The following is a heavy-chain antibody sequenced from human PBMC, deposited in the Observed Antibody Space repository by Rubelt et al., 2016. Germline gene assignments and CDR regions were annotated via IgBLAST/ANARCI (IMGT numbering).Heavy chain of an antibody. CDR3: ARDLNDSLDY. V-gene: IGHV4-4*02. D-gene: IGHD3-3*01. Sequence: QVQLQESGPGLVKPSGTLSLTCAVSGGAISSSSWWSWVRQPPGKGLEWIGEIYHSGSSIYNPSLKSRVTISVDTSKNQFSLKLSSVTAADTAVYYCARDLNDSLDYWGQGTLVTVSS. CDR1: GGAISSSSW. CDR2: IYHSGSS. J-gene: IGHJ4*02.